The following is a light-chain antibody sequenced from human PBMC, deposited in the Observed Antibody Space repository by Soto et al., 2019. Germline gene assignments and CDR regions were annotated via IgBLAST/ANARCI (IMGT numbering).Light chain of an antibody. J-gene: IGKJ4*01. CDR2: DAS. CDR1: QSVKSY. Sequence: ENVLTQSPVTLSLSPGERATLSCRASQSVKSYLAWYQQKPGQAPRLLIYDASNRAAGIPARLSGSGSGTDFTLTISSLDPEDFAVYYCQSRSSWPPVLTFGGGTKVVIK. CDR3: QSRSSWPPVLT. V-gene: IGKV3-11*01.